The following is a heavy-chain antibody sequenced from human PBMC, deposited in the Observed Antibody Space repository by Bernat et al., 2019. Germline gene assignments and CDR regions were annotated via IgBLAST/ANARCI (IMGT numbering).Heavy chain of an antibody. D-gene: IGHD3-9*01. J-gene: IGHJ3*02. CDR1: GFTVSSNY. CDR3: ARATLGYDILTGYFFDAFDI. Sequence: EVQLVESGGGLVQPGGSLRLSCAASGFTVSSNYMSWVRQAPGKGLEWVAGIYSGGSTYYADSVKGRFTISRNNSKNTLYLQMNSLRAEDTAVYYCARATLGYDILTGYFFDAFDIRGQGDMVNGSS. V-gene: IGHV3-66*01. CDR2: IYSGGST.